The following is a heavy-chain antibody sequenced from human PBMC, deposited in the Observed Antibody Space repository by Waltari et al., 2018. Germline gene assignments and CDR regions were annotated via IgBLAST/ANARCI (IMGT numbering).Heavy chain of an antibody. Sequence: QVHLVESGGGVVQPGGSLRLSCAASGFSCSAYAMYWVRQAPGRGMGGVEHIQPDGGDKFYGDSVKGRFSISRDDSRNTLFLQMNSLRDEDTAVYYCAKDLKGAWTIDYWGQGTLVTVSS. CDR3: AKDLKGAWTIDY. CDR1: GFSCSAYA. J-gene: IGHJ4*02. D-gene: IGHD1-26*01. V-gene: IGHV3-30*02. CDR2: IQPDGGDK.